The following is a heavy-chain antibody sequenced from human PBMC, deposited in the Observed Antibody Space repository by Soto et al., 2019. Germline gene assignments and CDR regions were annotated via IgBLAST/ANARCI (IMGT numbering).Heavy chain of an antibody. J-gene: IGHJ6*01. CDR1: SGPSKSHN. D-gene: IGHD3-10*01. Sequence: QVQVQQSGPRLVKPSETLSLTCTVSSGPSKSHNWGWIRQPPGRGLEWIGYVYDTWSTSYNPSLKSRVTVSADTSTNRISLTLRFVTAADTAVYYCVRQGIGFLHGLVDVWGQGTTVIVSS. CDR3: VRQGIGFLHGLVDV. V-gene: IGHV4-59*08. CDR2: VYDTWST.